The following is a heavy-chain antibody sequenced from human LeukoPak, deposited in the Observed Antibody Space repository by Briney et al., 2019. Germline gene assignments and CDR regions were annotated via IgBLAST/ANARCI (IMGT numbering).Heavy chain of an antibody. D-gene: IGHD6-13*01. CDR2: INPSGGST. J-gene: IGHJ5*02. CDR1: EYTFTSYY. CDR3: AREDSSNWYLGDWFDP. Sequence: ASVKVSCKASEYTFTSYYMHWVRQAPGQGLEWMGIINPSGGSTSSAQKFQGRVTMTRDTSASTVYMEVSSLRSDDTAVYYCAREDSSNWYLGDWFDPWGQGTLVTVSS. V-gene: IGHV1-46*01.